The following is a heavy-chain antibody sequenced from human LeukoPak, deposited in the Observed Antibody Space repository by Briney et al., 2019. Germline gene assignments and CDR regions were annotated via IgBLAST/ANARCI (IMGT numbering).Heavy chain of an antibody. Sequence: GRSLRLSCAASGFTFSSYAMHWVRQAPGKGLEWVAVISYDGSNKYYADSVKGRFTISRDDSKNTQYLQMNSLRAEDTAVYYCARDRIMDVWGQGTTVTVSS. J-gene: IGHJ6*02. CDR1: GFTFSSYA. CDR2: ISYDGSNK. V-gene: IGHV3-30*03. CDR3: ARDRIMDV.